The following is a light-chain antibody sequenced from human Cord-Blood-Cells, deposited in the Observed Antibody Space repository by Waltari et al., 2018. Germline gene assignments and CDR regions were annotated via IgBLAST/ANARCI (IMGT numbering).Light chain of an antibody. V-gene: IGLV2-14*01. Sequence: QSALTQPASVSGSPGQSLTIPCTGTSSDVGGYTSVSWYQQHPGKAPKLMIYDVSNRPSGVSNRFAGSKSGNTASLTISGLQAEDEADYYCSSYTSSSTYVFGTGTKVTVL. CDR3: SSYTSSSTYV. J-gene: IGLJ1*01. CDR2: DVS. CDR1: SSDVGGYTS.